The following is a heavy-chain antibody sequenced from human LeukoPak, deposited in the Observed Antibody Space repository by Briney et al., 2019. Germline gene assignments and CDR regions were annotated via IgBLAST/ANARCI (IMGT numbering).Heavy chain of an antibody. CDR1: GGSISSSSAY. V-gene: IGHV4-39*01. J-gene: IGHJ4*02. Sequence: SETLSLTCAVSGGSISSSSAYWGWIRQPPGKGLEWIGSIYYSKNTYYNPSLKSRVTISADTSKNQFSLTLGSVSATDTAVYYCVSPRGFSYGYFDYWGQGTLVTVSS. CDR2: IYYSKNT. D-gene: IGHD5-18*01. CDR3: VSPRGFSYGYFDY.